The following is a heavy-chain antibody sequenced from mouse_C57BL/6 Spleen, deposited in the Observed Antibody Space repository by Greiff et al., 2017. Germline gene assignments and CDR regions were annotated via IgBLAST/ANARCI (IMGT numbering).Heavy chain of an antibody. V-gene: IGHV5-16*01. CDR1: GFTFSDYY. CDR3: ARDGSSYYFDV. D-gene: IGHD1-1*01. J-gene: IGHJ1*03. CDR2: INYDGSST. Sequence: EVKLMESEGGLVQPGSSMKLSCTASGFTFSDYYMAWVRQVPEKGLEWVANINYDGSSTYYLDSLKSRFIISRDNAKNILYLQMSSLKSEDTATYYCARDGSSYYFDVWGTGTTVTVSS.